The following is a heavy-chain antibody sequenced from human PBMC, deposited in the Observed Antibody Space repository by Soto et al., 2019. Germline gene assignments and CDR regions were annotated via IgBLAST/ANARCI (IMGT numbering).Heavy chain of an antibody. V-gene: IGHV4-59*08. CDR3: ARRSMILGGYDFDY. Sequence: QVQLQESGPGLVKPSETLSLTCTVSGGSISSYYWSWIRQPPGKGLEWIGYIYYSGCTNYNPSLKSRVTIAVDTSKNQFSLKLSSVTAADTAVYYCARRSMILGGYDFDYWGQGTLVTVSS. D-gene: IGHD6-25*01. CDR1: GGSISSYY. CDR2: IYYSGCT. J-gene: IGHJ4*02.